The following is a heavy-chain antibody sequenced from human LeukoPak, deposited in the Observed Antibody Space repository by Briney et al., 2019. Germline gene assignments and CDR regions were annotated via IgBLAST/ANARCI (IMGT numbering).Heavy chain of an antibody. Sequence: SETLSLTCTVSGGSISSYYWSWIRQPPGKGLEWIGYIYYSGSTNYNPSLKSRVTISVDTSKNQLSLKLSSVTAADTAVYYCARQSTDFWSGYTKVVWFDPWGQGTLVTVSS. CDR2: IYYSGST. J-gene: IGHJ5*02. V-gene: IGHV4-59*08. CDR3: ARQSTDFWSGYTKVVWFDP. D-gene: IGHD3-3*01. CDR1: GGSISSYY.